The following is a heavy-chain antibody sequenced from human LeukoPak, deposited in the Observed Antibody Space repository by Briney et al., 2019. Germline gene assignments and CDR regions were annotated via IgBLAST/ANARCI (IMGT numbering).Heavy chain of an antibody. Sequence: GGSLRLSCIVSGFTFSDYYMAWIRQSPGKGLEWISYISSGGTTINYADSVKGRFTISRDNAKKSLYLQMNSLRAEDTAVYYCAREIRGYSYFDYWGQGTLVTVSS. V-gene: IGHV3-11*01. CDR2: ISSGGTTI. CDR1: GFTFSDYY. CDR3: AREIRGYSYFDY. D-gene: IGHD1-26*01. J-gene: IGHJ4*02.